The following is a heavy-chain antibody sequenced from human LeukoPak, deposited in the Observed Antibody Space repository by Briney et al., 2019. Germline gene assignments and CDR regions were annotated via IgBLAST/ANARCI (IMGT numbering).Heavy chain of an antibody. CDR2: INPNSGCT. CDR3: ARLESGAGTTIDY. V-gene: IGHV1-2*02. Sequence: ASVKDSCKASGYTFTGYYMHWVRQAPGQGLEWMGWINPNSGCTNYAQKFQGRVTMTRDTFIRQAYMELGRLRSDDTGVYYCARLESGAGTTIDYWGQGTLVTVSS. CDR1: GYTFTGYY. J-gene: IGHJ4*02. D-gene: IGHD6-19*01.